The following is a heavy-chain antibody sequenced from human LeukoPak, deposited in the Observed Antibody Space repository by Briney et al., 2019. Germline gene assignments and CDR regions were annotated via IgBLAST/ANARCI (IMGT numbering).Heavy chain of an antibody. J-gene: IGHJ4*02. CDR1: GGSISSSSYY. V-gene: IGHV4-39*01. Sequence: SETLSLTCTVSGGSISSSSYYWGWIRRPPGKGLEWIGSIYYSGSTYYNPSLKSRVTISVDTSKNQFSLKLSSVTAADTAVYYCARHRGYCSSTSCYGPYYFDYWGQGTLVTVSS. CDR2: IYYSGST. CDR3: ARHRGYCSSTSCYGPYYFDY. D-gene: IGHD2-2*01.